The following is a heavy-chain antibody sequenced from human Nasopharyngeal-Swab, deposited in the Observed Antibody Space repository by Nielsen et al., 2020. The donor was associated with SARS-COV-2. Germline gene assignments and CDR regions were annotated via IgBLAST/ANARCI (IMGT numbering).Heavy chain of an antibody. D-gene: IGHD2-15*01. CDR1: GGSISSYY. Sequence: GSLRLSCTVSGGSISSYYWSWIRQPPGKGLEWIGYIYYSGSTNYNPSLKSRVTISVDTSKNQFSLKLSSVTAADTAVYYCAREGVVAATLDYWGQGTLVTVSS. CDR2: IYYSGST. J-gene: IGHJ4*02. V-gene: IGHV4-59*01. CDR3: AREGVVAATLDY.